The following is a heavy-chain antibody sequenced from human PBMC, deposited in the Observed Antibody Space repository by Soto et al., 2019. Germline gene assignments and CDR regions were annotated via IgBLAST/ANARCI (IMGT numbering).Heavy chain of an antibody. CDR2: IFYSGST. Sequence: QVQLQESGPGLVKPSQTLSLTCTVSGGSISSGNYYWSWIRQHPGKGLEWIGYIFYSGSTYYNPSLQMRVTISVDTSKNPFPLKLRSATAADTAVYYCARGGSGDIVVVAAIDYWGQGTLVTVSS. J-gene: IGHJ4*02. D-gene: IGHD2-15*01. CDR1: GGSISSGNYY. V-gene: IGHV4-31*03. CDR3: ARGGSGDIVVVAAIDY.